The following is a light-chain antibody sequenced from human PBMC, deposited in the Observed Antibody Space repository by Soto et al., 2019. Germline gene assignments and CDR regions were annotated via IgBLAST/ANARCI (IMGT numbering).Light chain of an antibody. V-gene: IGKV1-9*01. Sequence: IQLTQSPSSRSASLGDSATITCRASQGISSFLAWYQQKPGKAPKLLGYAASTFQRGVPSRFSVSGSGTDFPLTLSRLKTEDVATYFRQQLNSYPITFGQGTRLEIK. CDR3: QQLNSYPIT. CDR1: QGISSF. CDR2: AAS. J-gene: IGKJ5*01.